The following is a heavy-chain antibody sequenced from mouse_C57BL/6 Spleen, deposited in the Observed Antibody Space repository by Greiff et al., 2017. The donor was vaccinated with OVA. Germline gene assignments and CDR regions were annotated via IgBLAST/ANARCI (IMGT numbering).Heavy chain of an antibody. Sequence: ESGPGLVKPSQSLSLTCSVTGYSITSVYYWNWIRQFPGNKLEWMGYISYDGSNNYNPSLKNRISITRDTSKNQFFLKLNSVTTEDTATYYCARAVPGRYAMDYWGQGTSVTVSS. CDR2: ISYDGSN. CDR3: ARAVPGRYAMDY. J-gene: IGHJ4*01. V-gene: IGHV3-6*01. CDR1: GYSITSVYY.